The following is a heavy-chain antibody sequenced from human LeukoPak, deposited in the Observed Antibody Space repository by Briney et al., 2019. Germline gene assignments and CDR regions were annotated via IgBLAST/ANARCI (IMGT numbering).Heavy chain of an antibody. CDR1: GGSISSYY. V-gene: IGHV4-59*08. D-gene: IGHD6-19*01. CDR3: ARYGGSGWVIDN. J-gene: IGHJ4*02. Sequence: PSETLSLTCTDSGGSISSYYWTWILQPPGKGLEWIGYIYYTGATSYNPSLKSRVTISVDTSKKQFSLKLTSVTAADTAVYYCARYGGSGWVIDNWGQGTLVTVSS. CDR2: IYYTGAT.